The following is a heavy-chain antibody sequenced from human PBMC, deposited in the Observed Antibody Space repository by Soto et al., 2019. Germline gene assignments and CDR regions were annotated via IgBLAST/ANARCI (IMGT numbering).Heavy chain of an antibody. CDR1: GFTVTNSF. CDR2: IYTGGST. Sequence: EVQLVESGGGLVQPGGSLRLSCAASGFTVTNSFMNWVRQAPGKGLEWVSVIYTGGSTYYADSVRGRVTISRHSSKNTLYLQMNSLRSEDTAVYYCARDNWDGGSVDYWGLGTLVTVSP. J-gene: IGHJ4*02. CDR3: ARDNWDGGSVDY. D-gene: IGHD1-20*01. V-gene: IGHV3-53*04.